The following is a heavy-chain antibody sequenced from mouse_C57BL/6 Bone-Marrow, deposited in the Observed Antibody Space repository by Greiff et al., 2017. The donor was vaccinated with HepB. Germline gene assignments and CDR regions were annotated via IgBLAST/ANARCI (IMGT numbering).Heavy chain of an antibody. CDR3: TPYYYGCSYDAMDY. D-gene: IGHD1-1*01. Sequence: EVQLQQSGAELVRPGASVKLSCTASGFNIKDDYMHWVKQRPEQGLEWIGWIDPENGDTEYASKFQGKATITADTSSNTAYLQLSSLTSEDTAVYYCTPYYYGCSYDAMDYWGQGTSVTVSS. CDR1: GFNIKDDY. CDR2: IDPENGDT. V-gene: IGHV14-4*01. J-gene: IGHJ4*01.